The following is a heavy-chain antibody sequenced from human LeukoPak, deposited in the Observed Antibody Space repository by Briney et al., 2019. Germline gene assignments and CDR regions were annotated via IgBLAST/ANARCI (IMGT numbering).Heavy chain of an antibody. CDR3: ATDGSQDYDFWSGYIY. CDR2: VDPEDGET. J-gene: IGHJ4*02. D-gene: IGHD3-3*01. Sequence: ASVKISCKVSGHTFTDYYMHWVQQAPGKGLEWMGLVDPEDGETIYAEKFQGRVTITADTSTDTAYMELSSLRSEDTAVYYCATDGSQDYDFWSGYIYWGQGTLVTVSS. V-gene: IGHV1-69-2*01. CDR1: GHTFTDYY.